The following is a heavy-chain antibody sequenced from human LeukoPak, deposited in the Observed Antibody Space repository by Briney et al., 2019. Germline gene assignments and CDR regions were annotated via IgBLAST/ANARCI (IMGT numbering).Heavy chain of an antibody. Sequence: GGSLRLSCAASGFTFSSYDMHWVRQATGKGLEWVAIIGTAGDSYYAGSVKGRFTISRDNSKNTPYLQMNSLRAEDTAVYYCAKGPDSSGLYSLDYWGQGTLVTVSS. CDR3: AKGPDSSGLYSLDY. CDR1: GFTFSSYD. J-gene: IGHJ4*02. CDR2: IGTAGDS. D-gene: IGHD3-22*01. V-gene: IGHV3-13*01.